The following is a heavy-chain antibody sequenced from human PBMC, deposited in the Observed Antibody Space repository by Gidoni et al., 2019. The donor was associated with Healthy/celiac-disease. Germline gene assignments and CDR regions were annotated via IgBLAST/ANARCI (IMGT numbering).Heavy chain of an antibody. V-gene: IGHV1-2*02. CDR2: VNPNSGGT. J-gene: IGHJ5*02. Sequence: QVQLLHSGAEVTKPGASVKVSCRPSGYTFTGYYLHWVRPAPGQGLEWMGWVNPNSGGTNYAQEFQGRVTMTRDTSISTAYMELSRLRSDDTAVYYCATGGYDWGEGVAAHNWFDPWGQGTLVTVSS. D-gene: IGHD5-12*01. CDR1: GYTFTGYY. CDR3: ATGGYDWGEGVAAHNWFDP.